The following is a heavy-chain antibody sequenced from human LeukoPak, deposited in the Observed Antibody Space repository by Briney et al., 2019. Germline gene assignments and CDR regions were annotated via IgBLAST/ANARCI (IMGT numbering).Heavy chain of an antibody. J-gene: IGHJ6*03. Sequence: PSETLSLTCAVYGGSFSGYYWSWIRQPPGKGLEWIGELNHSGSTNYNPSLKSRVTISVDTSKNQFSLKLSSVTAADTAVYYCARHCGFGSGSYPPYYYYYMDVWGKGTTVTVSS. D-gene: IGHD3-10*01. CDR1: GGSFSGYY. V-gene: IGHV4-34*01. CDR3: ARHCGFGSGSYPPYYYYYMDV. CDR2: LNHSGST.